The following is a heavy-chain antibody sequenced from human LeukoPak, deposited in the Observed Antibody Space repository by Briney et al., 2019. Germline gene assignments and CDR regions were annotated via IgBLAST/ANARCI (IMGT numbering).Heavy chain of an antibody. CDR3: AKMKGHPLPKYYMDV. V-gene: IGHV3-23*01. D-gene: IGHD1-26*01. J-gene: IGHJ6*01. CDR1: GFTFSGFA. Sequence: SGGSLRLFCAASGFTFSGFAVSWVRRTPGEGLEWVSGISGSGDNTLYADSVKGQFTISRDNSKNTLYLEMNSLRAEDTAIYYCAKMKGHPLPKYYMDVWGQGTTVTVSS. CDR2: ISGSGDNT.